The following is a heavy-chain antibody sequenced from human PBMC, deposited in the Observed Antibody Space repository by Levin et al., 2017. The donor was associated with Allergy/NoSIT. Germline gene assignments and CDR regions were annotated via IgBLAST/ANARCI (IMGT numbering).Heavy chain of an antibody. V-gene: IGHV4-34*01. CDR2: IDHSGSIT. CDR1: GGSFSSGHY. CDR3: ARAGFYGSDDGFDI. D-gene: IGHD4-17*01. J-gene: IGHJ3*02. Sequence: TASETLSLTCAVYGGSFSSGHYCNWIRQPPGKGLEWIGEIDHSGSITNYNPSFTSRVAISVDMSNNQFSLKLSSVTAADTAVYYCARAGFYGSDDGFDIWGQGTRVTVSS.